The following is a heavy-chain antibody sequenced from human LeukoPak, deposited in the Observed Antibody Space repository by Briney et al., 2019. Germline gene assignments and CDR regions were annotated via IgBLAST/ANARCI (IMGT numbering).Heavy chain of an antibody. CDR2: ISYDGSNK. CDR1: GFTFSSYA. D-gene: IGHD5-12*01. Sequence: GRSLRPSCAASGFTFSSYAVHWVRQAPGKGLEWVAVISYDGSNKYYADSVKGRFTISRDNSKDTLYLQMNSLRAEDTAVYYCAKTMGPYSGFGAFDIWGLGTMVTVSS. CDR3: AKTMGPYSGFGAFDI. V-gene: IGHV3-30-3*02. J-gene: IGHJ3*02.